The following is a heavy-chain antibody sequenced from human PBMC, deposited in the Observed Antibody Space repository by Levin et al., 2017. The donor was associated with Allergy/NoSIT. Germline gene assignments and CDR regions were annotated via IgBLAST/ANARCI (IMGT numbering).Heavy chain of an antibody. CDR3: ARLDHYYAGGRTVDY. CDR2: INPNSGNT. CDR1: GYTFTSYD. J-gene: IGHJ4*02. V-gene: IGHV1-8*01. Sequence: GESLKISCKASGYTFTSYDITWVRQAPGQGLEWMGWINPNSGNTGYAQKFHGRVTMTRNTPQSTVCLELTSLSSDDAAVYFCARLDHYYAGGRTVDYWGQGTLVTVSS. D-gene: IGHD3-10*01.